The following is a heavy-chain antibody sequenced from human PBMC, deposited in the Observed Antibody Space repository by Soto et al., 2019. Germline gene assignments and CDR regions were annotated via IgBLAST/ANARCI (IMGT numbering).Heavy chain of an antibody. D-gene: IGHD5-12*01. CDR2: IYWNDDK. V-gene: IGHV2-5*01. Sequence: QITLKESGPTLVKPTQTLTLTCTFSGFSLTTSGVGVGWIRQPPGKALEWLAVIYWNDDKRYSPSLKSRLTITKDTSKNQVVLTMTNMDPVDTATYYCAHFSGYEQFDYWGQGTLVTVSS. J-gene: IGHJ4*02. CDR1: GFSLTTSGVG. CDR3: AHFSGYEQFDY.